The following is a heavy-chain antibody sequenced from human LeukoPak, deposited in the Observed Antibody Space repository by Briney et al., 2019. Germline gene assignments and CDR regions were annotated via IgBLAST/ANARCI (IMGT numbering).Heavy chain of an antibody. CDR1: VYTFTGYY. Sequence: ASVKVSCKSSVYTFTGYYMHWVRQAPGQGLEWMGWINPNSGGTNYAQKFQGRVTMTRDTSISTAYMELSRLRSDDTAVYYCARDGSSSWYLGFNWFDPWGQGTLVTVSS. J-gene: IGHJ5*02. CDR3: ARDGSSSWYLGFNWFDP. CDR2: INPNSGGT. D-gene: IGHD6-13*01. V-gene: IGHV1-2*02.